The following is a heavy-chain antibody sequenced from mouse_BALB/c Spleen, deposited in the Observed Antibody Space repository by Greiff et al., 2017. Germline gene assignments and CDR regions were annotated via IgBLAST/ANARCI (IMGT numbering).Heavy chain of an antibody. Sequence: EVQLQQSGPELVKPGASVKMSCKASGYTFTSYVMHWVKQKPGQGLEWIGYINPYNDGTKYNEKFKGKATLTSDKSSSTAYMELSSLTSEDSAVYYCARRPLYYRYDESSPWFAYWGQGTLVTVSA. CDR3: ARRPLYYRYDESSPWFAY. D-gene: IGHD2-14*01. J-gene: IGHJ3*01. CDR2: INPYNDGT. CDR1: GYTFTSYV. V-gene: IGHV1-14*01.